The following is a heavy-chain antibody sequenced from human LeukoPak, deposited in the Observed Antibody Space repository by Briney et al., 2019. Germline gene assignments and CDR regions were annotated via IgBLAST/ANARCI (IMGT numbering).Heavy chain of an antibody. D-gene: IGHD3-22*01. CDR3: ARRVVVILDNVFDY. CDR1: GGSISSSSYY. Sequence: SETLSLTCTVSGGSISSSSYYWGWIRQPPGKGLEWIGSIYYSGSTYYNPSLKSRVTISVDTSKNQFPLKLSSVTAADTAVYYCARRVVVILDNVFDYWGQGTLVTVSS. J-gene: IGHJ4*02. CDR2: IYYSGST. V-gene: IGHV4-39*01.